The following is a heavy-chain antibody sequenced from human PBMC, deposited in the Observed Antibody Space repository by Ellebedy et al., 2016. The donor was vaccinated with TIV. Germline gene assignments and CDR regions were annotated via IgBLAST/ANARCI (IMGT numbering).Heavy chain of an antibody. J-gene: IGHJ5*02. V-gene: IGHV3-23*01. D-gene: IGHD7-27*01. CDR3: AKGGWGGCHTGGCHYSSDGKFDA. Sequence: PGGSLRLSCAASGFTFSSYWMSWARQAPGKGLEWVSGISGSGGASNFADSVKVRFTISRDNSKTTLYLQMNTLRVDDTAVYYCAKGGWGGCHTGGCHYSSDGKFDAWGQGTLVTVSS. CDR1: GFTFSSYW. CDR2: ISGSGGAS.